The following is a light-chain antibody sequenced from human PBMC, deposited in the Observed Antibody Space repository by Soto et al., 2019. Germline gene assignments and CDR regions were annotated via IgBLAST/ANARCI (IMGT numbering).Light chain of an antibody. CDR2: GAS. Sequence: EIVLTQSPGTLSLSPGERATLSCRASQSVSSSYLAWYQQKPGQAPRLLIYGASSRATGIPDRFSGSGSGTDFTLTIRRLEPEDFAVYYCQQYGSSAFPFGPGTKVDIK. J-gene: IGKJ3*01. CDR1: QSVSSSY. CDR3: QQYGSSAFP. V-gene: IGKV3-20*01.